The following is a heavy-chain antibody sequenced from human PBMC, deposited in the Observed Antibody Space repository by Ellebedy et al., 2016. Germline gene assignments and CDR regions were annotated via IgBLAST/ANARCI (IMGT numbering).Heavy chain of an antibody. J-gene: IGHJ4*02. CDR1: GFTFSSYA. CDR3: AKGPADYCSSTSCYTIDY. CDR2: ISGSGGST. Sequence: GGSLRLXXAASGFTFSSYAMSWVRQAPGKGLEWVSAISGSGGSTYYADSVKGRFTISRDNSKNTLYLQMNSLRAEDTAVYYCAKGPADYCSSTSCYTIDYWGQGTLVTVSS. V-gene: IGHV3-23*01. D-gene: IGHD2-2*02.